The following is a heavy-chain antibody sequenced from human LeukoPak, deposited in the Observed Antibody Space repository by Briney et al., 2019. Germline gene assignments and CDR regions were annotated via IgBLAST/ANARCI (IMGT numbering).Heavy chain of an antibody. CDR1: GFTVSSSY. V-gene: IGHV3-53*01. D-gene: IGHD3-16*02. CDR3: AREDRSNYDYVWGSYRYSRDAFDI. Sequence: GGSLRLSCAASGFTVSSSYMSWVRQAPGKGLEWVSVIYSGGSTYYADSVRGRFTISRDNSKNTLYLQMNSLRAEDTAVYYCAREDRSNYDYVWGSYRYSRDAFDIWGQGTMVTVSS. CDR2: IYSGGST. J-gene: IGHJ3*02.